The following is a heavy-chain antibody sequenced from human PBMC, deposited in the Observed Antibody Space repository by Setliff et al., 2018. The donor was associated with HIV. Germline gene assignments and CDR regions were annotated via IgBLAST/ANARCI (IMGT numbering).Heavy chain of an antibody. J-gene: IGHJ5*02. CDR2: INPNSGGT. CDR1: GYTFTGYY. Sequence: GASVKVSCKASGYTFTGYYMHWVRQAPGQGLEWMGWINPNSGGTNYAQKFQGRITMTRDTSITTAYMGLSSLRSDDTAVYYCARAQFNTSPWVNSWGQGTLVTVSS. D-gene: IGHD2-2*02. CDR3: ARAQFNTSPWVNS. V-gene: IGHV1-2*02.